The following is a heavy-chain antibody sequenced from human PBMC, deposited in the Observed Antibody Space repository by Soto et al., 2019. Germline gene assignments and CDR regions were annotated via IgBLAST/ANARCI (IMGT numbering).Heavy chain of an antibody. CDR1: GGTFRSYS. D-gene: IGHD6-6*01. V-gene: IGHV1-69*06. CDR3: ARGASSSYYYYSGMDV. Sequence: ASVQVSGRASGGTFRSYSISWVRQAPGQGLEWMGGIIPIFGTANYAQKFQGRVTITADKSTSTAYMERSSLRSEDTAVYYCARGASSSYYYYSGMDVCGQGST. J-gene: IGHJ6*01. CDR2: IIPIFGTA.